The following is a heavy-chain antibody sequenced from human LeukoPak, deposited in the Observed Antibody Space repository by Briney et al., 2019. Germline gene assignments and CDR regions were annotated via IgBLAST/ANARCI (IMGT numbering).Heavy chain of an antibody. J-gene: IGHJ6*02. D-gene: IGHD1-26*01. Sequence: ASVKVSCKSSGYTFTSYDINWVRQATGQGLAWMGWMNPNGGSTGYARKFQGRVTMTRNTSIRTAYMELSSLTSEDTAVYYCVRVQSGSYARYGMDVWGQGTTVTVSS. CDR1: GYTFTSYD. CDR3: VRVQSGSYARYGMDV. CDR2: MNPNGGST. V-gene: IGHV1-8*01.